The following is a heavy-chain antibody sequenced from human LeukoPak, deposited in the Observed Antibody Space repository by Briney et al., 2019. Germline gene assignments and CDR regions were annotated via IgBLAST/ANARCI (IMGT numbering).Heavy chain of an antibody. Sequence: ASVKVPCKVSGYTLTELSMHWVRQAPGKGLEWMGGFDPEDGETIYAQKFQGRVTMTEDTSTDTAYMELSSLRSEDTAVYYCATDQQQLEKPPAYWGQGTLVTVSS. V-gene: IGHV1-24*01. D-gene: IGHD6-13*01. CDR2: FDPEDGET. CDR1: GYTLTELS. J-gene: IGHJ4*02. CDR3: ATDQQQLEKPPAY.